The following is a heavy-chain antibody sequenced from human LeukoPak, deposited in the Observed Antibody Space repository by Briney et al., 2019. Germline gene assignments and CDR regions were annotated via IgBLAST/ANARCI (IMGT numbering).Heavy chain of an antibody. J-gene: IGHJ4*02. CDR2: FDPEDGET. Sequence: ASVKVSCKVSGYTLTELSMHWVRQAPGKGLEWMGGFDPEDGETIYAQKFQGRVTMTEDTSTDTAYMELSSLRSEDTAVYYCATFGVYYDILTGSYYFDYWGQGTLVTVSS. CDR3: ATFGVYYDILTGSYYFDY. D-gene: IGHD3-9*01. V-gene: IGHV1-24*01. CDR1: GYTLTELS.